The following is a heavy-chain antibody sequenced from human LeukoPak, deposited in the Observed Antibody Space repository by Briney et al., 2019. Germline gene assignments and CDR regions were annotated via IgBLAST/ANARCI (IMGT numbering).Heavy chain of an antibody. CDR1: GFTFSSSA. V-gene: IGHV3-30-3*01. J-gene: IGHJ4*02. D-gene: IGHD6-13*01. CDR3: ARNRRSSWYYFDFDY. CDR2: ISYDGSNK. Sequence: GLSLTLSCAASGFTFSSSAMHWVRQAPGKGLEWVAIISYDGSNKYCADSVKGRFTISRDNSRNTLYLQMNSLRAEDTAVYYCARNRRSSWYYFDFDYWGQGTLVTVSS.